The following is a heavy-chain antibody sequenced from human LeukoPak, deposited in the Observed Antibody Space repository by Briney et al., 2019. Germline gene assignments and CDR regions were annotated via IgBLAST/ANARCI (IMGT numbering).Heavy chain of an antibody. Sequence: GESLKISCKGSGYSFTSYWIGWVRQMPGKGLEWMGIIYPGDSDTRYSPSFQGQVTISADKSISTAYLQWSSPKASDTAMYYCARLTGGEGFHDYGDYALLYWGQGTLVTVSS. CDR1: GYSFTSYW. J-gene: IGHJ4*02. D-gene: IGHD4-17*01. CDR2: IYPGDSDT. CDR3: ARLTGGEGFHDYGDYALLY. V-gene: IGHV5-51*01.